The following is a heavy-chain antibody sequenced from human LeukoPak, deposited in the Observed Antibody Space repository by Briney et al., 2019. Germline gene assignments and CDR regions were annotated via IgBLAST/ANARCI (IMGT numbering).Heavy chain of an antibody. D-gene: IGHD4-23*01. CDR3: AKERWEQTRDDYFDC. J-gene: IGHJ4*02. Sequence: GGPLRLSCAASGFTFSNYGMSWVRQAPGKELEWVSGISGSGVITFYADSVKGRFTISRDNSRNTLFLQMNSLRAEDTAIYYCAKERWEQTRDDYFDCWGQGTLVTVSS. CDR1: GFTFSNYG. CDR2: ISGSGVIT. V-gene: IGHV3-23*01.